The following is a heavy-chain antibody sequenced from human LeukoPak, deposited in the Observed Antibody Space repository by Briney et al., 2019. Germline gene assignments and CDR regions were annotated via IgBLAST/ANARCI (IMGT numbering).Heavy chain of an antibody. Sequence: SETLSLTCTVSGGSISSSLYYWGWIRQPPGKGLEWIGTIYYSGSTYYNPSLKGRVTISVDTSKNQFSLKVSSVTAADTAVYYCARVGHRKAAAGVFDYWGQGTLVTVSS. CDR3: ARVGHRKAAAGVFDY. CDR2: IYYSGST. CDR1: GGSISSSLYY. D-gene: IGHD6-13*01. V-gene: IGHV4-39*01. J-gene: IGHJ4*02.